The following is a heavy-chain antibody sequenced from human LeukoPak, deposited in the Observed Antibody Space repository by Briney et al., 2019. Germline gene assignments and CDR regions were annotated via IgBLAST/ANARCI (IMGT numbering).Heavy chain of an antibody. CDR1: GFTFRNYW. CDR2: IKQDGSEQ. V-gene: IGHV3-7*01. D-gene: IGHD6-13*01. J-gene: IGHJ4*02. CDR3: AGFPHHYSSIF. Sequence: GGSLRLSCAAPGFTFRNYWMNWVRQAPGKGLEWVANIKQDGSEQYYVDSVKGRFTISRDNAKNSLYLQMNSLRAEDTAVYYCAGFPHHYSSIFWGQGTLVTVSS.